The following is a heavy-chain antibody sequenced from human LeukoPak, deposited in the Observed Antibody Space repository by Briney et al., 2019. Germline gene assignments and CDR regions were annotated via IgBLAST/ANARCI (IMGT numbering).Heavy chain of an antibody. Sequence: SQTLSHTCTVSGGSFSNSGYYWSWIRQHPGKGLEWIGNIYYNGSTYYNPSLKSRLSISVDTSKNQFSLKLSSVTAADTAVYYCARDRHITIFGVVPHRWFDPWGQGTLVTVSS. J-gene: IGHJ5*02. D-gene: IGHD3-3*01. CDR1: GGSFSNSGYY. CDR3: ARDRHITIFGVVPHRWFDP. V-gene: IGHV4-31*03. CDR2: IYYNGST.